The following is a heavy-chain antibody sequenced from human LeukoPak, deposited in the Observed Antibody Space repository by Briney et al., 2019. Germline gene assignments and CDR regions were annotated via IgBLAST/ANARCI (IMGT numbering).Heavy chain of an antibody. V-gene: IGHV3-53*01. J-gene: IGHJ5*02. CDR2: IYTGGTT. Sequence: PGGSLRLSCAASGFSVCNNYMSWVRQAPGEGLEWVSVIYTGGTTYYADSVKGRFTISRDNSKNTLYLQMNTLRAEDTAVYYCARDDWFDPWGQGTLVTVSS. CDR3: ARDDWFDP. CDR1: GFSVCNNY.